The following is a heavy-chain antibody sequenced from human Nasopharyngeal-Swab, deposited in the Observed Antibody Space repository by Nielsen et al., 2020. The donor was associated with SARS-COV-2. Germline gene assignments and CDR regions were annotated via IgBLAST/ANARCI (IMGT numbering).Heavy chain of an antibody. Sequence: SVKVSGKGWGGSFSSYAISWGRQACGQGLEWMGGIVPMFGTAKYAQNFQGRVTITADESTTTAYMELTSLRSEDTAVYYCARAKSLHTEYNRFDPWGQGTPVTVSS. CDR2: IVPMFGTA. CDR3: ARAKSLHTEYNRFDP. V-gene: IGHV1-69*13. CDR1: GGSFSSYA. D-gene: IGHD3-10*01. J-gene: IGHJ5*02.